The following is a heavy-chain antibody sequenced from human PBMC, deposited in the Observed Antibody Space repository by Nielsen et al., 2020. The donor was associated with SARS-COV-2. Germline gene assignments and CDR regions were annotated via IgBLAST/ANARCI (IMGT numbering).Heavy chain of an antibody. J-gene: IGHJ4*02. CDR3: ARGTYYYDSSGYSHYYFDY. CDR1: GGSISSGGYY. V-gene: IGHV4-61*08. Sequence: SEILSLTCTVSGGSISSGGYYWSWICQHPGEGLEWIGYIYYSGSTYYNPSLKSRVTISVDTSKNQFSLKLSSVTAADTAVYYCARGTYYYDSSGYSHYYFDYWGQGTLVTVSS. CDR2: IYYSGST. D-gene: IGHD3-22*01.